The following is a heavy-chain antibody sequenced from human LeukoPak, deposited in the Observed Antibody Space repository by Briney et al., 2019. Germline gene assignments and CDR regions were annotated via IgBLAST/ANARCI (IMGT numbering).Heavy chain of an antibody. CDR3: ARGGVNYKIAGP. CDR2: IYYSGST. V-gene: IGHV4-59*01. Sequence: SETLSLTCTVSGGSITSYYWSWIRQPPGKGLEWIGYIYYSGSTNYNPSLKSRVTISVDTSKNQFSLKPSSVTAADTAVYYCARGGVNYKIAGPWGQGALVTVSS. J-gene: IGHJ5*02. CDR1: GGSITSYY. D-gene: IGHD3-10*01.